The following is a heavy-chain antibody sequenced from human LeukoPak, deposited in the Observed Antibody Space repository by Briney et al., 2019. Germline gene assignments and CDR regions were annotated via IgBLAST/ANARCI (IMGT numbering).Heavy chain of an antibody. J-gene: IGHJ4*02. Sequence: EWVAVLWYDGSNKYYADSVKGRFTISRDNSKNTLYLQMDSLRAEDTAVYYCARGYTLLEYWGQGTLVTVSS. CDR2: LWYDGSNK. CDR3: ARGYTLLEY. D-gene: IGHD1-1*01. V-gene: IGHV3-33*01.